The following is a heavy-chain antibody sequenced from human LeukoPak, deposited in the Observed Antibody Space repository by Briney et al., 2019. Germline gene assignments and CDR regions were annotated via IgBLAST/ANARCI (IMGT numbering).Heavy chain of an antibody. CDR2: INHSGST. CDR3: ARRGYCSSTSCYTLPYYYYYYMDV. Sequence: SETLSLTCTVSDGSINGYYWSWIRQPPGKGLEWIGEINHSGSTNYNPSLKSRVTISVDTSKNQFSLKLSSVTAADTAVYYCARRGYCSSTSCYTLPYYYYYYMDVWGKGTTVTVSS. V-gene: IGHV4-34*01. CDR1: DGSINGYY. D-gene: IGHD2-2*02. J-gene: IGHJ6*03.